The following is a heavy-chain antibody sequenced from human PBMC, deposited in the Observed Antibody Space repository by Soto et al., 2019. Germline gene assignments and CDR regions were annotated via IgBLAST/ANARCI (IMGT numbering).Heavy chain of an antibody. CDR1: GFTFISNA. CDR2: ISDSGGST. V-gene: IGHV3-23*01. J-gene: IGHJ4*02. Sequence: EVQLLESGGGLVQPVGSLRLSCEASGFTFISNALTWVRKAPGNGLEWVSAISDSGGSTYYADSVAVRFTISRDNSRHTLYLQMNSLRAEDTAIYYCAKALGRDFSDFDSWGQGTQVTVSS. CDR3: AKALGRDFSDFDS. D-gene: IGHD3-10*01.